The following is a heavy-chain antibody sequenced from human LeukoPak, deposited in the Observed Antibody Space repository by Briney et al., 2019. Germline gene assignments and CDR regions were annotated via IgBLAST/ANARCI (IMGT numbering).Heavy chain of an antibody. J-gene: IGHJ5*02. CDR2: ISYDGSNK. D-gene: IGHD2-2*01. CDR1: GFTFSSYA. CDR3: ASGMYQLLLSWFDP. Sequence: GGSLRLSCAASGFTFSSYAMHWVRQAPGKGLEWVAVISYDGSNKYYADSVKGRFTISRDDSKNTLYLQMNSLRAEDTAVYYCASGMYQLLLSWFDPWGQGTLVTVSS. V-gene: IGHV3-30*04.